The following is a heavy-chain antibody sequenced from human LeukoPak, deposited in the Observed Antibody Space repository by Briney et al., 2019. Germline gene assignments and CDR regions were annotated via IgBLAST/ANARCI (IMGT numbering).Heavy chain of an antibody. J-gene: IGHJ3*02. CDR1: GYTLTELS. Sequence: ASVKVSCKVSGYTLTELSMHWVRQAPGKGLEWMGGFDPEDGETIYAQKFQGRVTMTEDTSTDTAHMELSSLRSEDTAVYYCATDLVAVAGTDAFDIWGQGTMVTVSS. D-gene: IGHD6-19*01. CDR2: FDPEDGET. V-gene: IGHV1-24*01. CDR3: ATDLVAVAGTDAFDI.